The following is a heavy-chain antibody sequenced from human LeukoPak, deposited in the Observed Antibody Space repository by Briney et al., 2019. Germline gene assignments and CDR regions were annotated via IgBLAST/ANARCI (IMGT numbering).Heavy chain of an antibody. CDR3: ARGASGSYFSEDYFDL. CDR2: ISSGGTPI. V-gene: IGHV3-11*01. CDR1: GFSFSYHY. J-gene: IGHJ4*02. D-gene: IGHD3-10*01. Sequence: GGSLRLSCASSGFSFSYHYMSWIRQAPGKRQEWVSYISSGGTPIYYADSVKGRFTISRDNAKRSLYLQRNSLRADDTAVYLCARGASGSYFSEDYFDLWGQGTLVIVSS.